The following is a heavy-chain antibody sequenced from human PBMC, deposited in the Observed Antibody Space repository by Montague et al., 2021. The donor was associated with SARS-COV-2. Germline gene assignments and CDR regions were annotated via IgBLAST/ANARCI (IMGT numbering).Heavy chain of an antibody. V-gene: IGHV3-23*01. CDR1: GFTFSSYA. D-gene: IGHD3-3*01. Sequence: SLRLSCAASGFTFSSYAMSWVRQAPVKGLEWVSAISGTGGSTYYADSVKGRFTISRDNSKNTLYLQMNSLRAEDTAVYYCAKGREEAEWLLLITYYYGMDVWGQGTTVTVSS. CDR3: AKGREEAEWLLLITYYYGMDV. J-gene: IGHJ6*02. CDR2: ISGTGGST.